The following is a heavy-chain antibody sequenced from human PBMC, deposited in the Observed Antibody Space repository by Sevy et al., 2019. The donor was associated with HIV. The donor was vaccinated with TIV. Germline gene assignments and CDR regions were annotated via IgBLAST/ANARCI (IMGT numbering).Heavy chain of an antibody. Sequence: SETLSLTCTVSGGSISSYYWSWIRQPPGKGLEWIGYIYYSGSSNYNPSLKSRVTISVDTSKNQFSLKLSSMTAADTAVYYCARARGEMATIIGDVYSDYWGQGTLVTVSS. D-gene: IGHD5-12*01. CDR2: IYYSGSS. J-gene: IGHJ4*02. CDR1: GGSISSYY. V-gene: IGHV4-59*01. CDR3: ARARGEMATIIGDVYSDY.